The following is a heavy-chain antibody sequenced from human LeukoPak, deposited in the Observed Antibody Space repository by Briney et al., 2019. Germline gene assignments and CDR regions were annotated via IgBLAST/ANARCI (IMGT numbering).Heavy chain of an antibody. Sequence: PGGSLRLSCLTSGFTFSTNAMSWVRQPPGKGLEWISGISGSGASTYYADSVTGRFTISRDNSRNTLYLQMNSLRGDDTAVYYCAKDVGKWESLHFFDYWGQGTLVTVSS. CDR1: GFTFSTNA. D-gene: IGHD1-26*01. V-gene: IGHV3-23*01. CDR3: AKDVGKWESLHFFDY. J-gene: IGHJ4*02. CDR2: ISGSGAST.